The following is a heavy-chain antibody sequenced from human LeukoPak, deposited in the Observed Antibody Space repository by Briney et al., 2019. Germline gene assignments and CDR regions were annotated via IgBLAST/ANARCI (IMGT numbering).Heavy chain of an antibody. CDR3: ARTHDFWSGYYYMDV. V-gene: IGHV4-59*01. J-gene: IGHJ6*03. D-gene: IGHD3-3*01. CDR2: IYYSGST. CDR1: GGSISSYY. Sequence: SETLSLTCTVSGGSISSYYWSWIRQPPGKGLEWIGYIYYSGSTNYNPSLKSRVTIPVDTSKNQFSLKLSSVTAADTAVYYCARTHDFWSGYYYMDVWGKGTTVTVSS.